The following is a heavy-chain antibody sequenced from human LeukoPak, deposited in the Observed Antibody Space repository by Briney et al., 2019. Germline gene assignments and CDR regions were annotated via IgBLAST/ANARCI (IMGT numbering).Heavy chain of an antibody. D-gene: IGHD3-22*01. J-gene: IGHJ4*02. CDR2: IYYIGST. V-gene: IGHV4-59*01. CDR3: ARVDDSSGYYYDY. CDR1: GGSISSYY. Sequence: SETLSLTCTVSGGSISSYYWSWIRQPPGKGLECIGYIYYIGSTNYNPSLKSRVTISVDTSKNQFSLKLSSVTAADTAVYYCARVDDSSGYYYDYWGQGTLVTVSS.